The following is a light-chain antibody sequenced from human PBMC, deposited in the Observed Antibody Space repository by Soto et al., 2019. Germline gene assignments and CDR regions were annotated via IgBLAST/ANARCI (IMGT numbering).Light chain of an antibody. V-gene: IGKV3-15*01. CDR2: GAS. CDR3: QQYKNWPWT. CDR1: HTISTN. Sequence: EIVMTQSPATLSLSPGGRASLPCRASHTISTNLAWYQQKPGQAPRLLIYGASTRATGIPARFSGSGSGTDFTLTISRLEPEDFAVYYCQQYKNWPWTFGQGTKVDIK. J-gene: IGKJ1*01.